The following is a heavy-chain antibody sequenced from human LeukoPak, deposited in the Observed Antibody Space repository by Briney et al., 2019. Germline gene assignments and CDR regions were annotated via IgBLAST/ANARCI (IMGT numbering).Heavy chain of an antibody. CDR2: IYYSGST. D-gene: IGHD3-10*01. CDR1: GGSISNGVYF. CDR3: ARVRVDYYYMDV. V-gene: IGHV4-30-4*07. J-gene: IGHJ6*03. Sequence: SETLSLTCAVSGGSISNGVYFWSWIRQPPGKGLEWIGFIYYSGSTYYNPSLKSRVTISVDTSKNQFSLKLSSVTAADTAVYYCARVRVDYYYMDVWGKGTTVTVSS.